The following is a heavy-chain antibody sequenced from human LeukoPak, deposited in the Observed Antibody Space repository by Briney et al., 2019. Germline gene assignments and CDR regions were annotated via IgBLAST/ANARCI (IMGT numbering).Heavy chain of an antibody. Sequence: PGGSLRLSCAASGFTFSSYAMSWVRQAPGKGLEWVSAISGSGGSTYYADSVKGRFTISRDNSKNTLYLQMNSLTAEHTAVYYCAKMGGGRSYSLYYFDYWGQGTVVTVSS. D-gene: IGHD3-16*01. CDR1: GFTFSSYA. CDR2: ISGSGGST. J-gene: IGHJ4*02. V-gene: IGHV3-23*01. CDR3: AKMGGGRSYSLYYFDY.